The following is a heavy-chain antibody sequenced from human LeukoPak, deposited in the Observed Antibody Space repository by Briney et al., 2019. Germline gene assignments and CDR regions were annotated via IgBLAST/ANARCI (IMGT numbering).Heavy chain of an antibody. CDR2: INHSGST. CDR3: ATRPYYDYVWGSYRYKPMYYFDY. Sequence: SETLSLTCAVYGGSFSGYYWSWIRQPPGKGLEWIGEINHSGSTNYNPSLKSGVTISVDTSKNQFSLKLSSVTAAGTAVYYCATRPYYDYVWGSYRYKPMYYFDYWGQGTLVTVSS. V-gene: IGHV4-34*01. CDR1: GGSFSGYY. J-gene: IGHJ4*02. D-gene: IGHD3-16*02.